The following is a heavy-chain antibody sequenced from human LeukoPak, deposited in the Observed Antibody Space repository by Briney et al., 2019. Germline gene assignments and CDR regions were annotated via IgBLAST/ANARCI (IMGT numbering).Heavy chain of an antibody. D-gene: IGHD3-22*01. Sequence: SETLSLTCTVSGGSISSSSYYWGWIRQPPGKGLEWIGSIYYSGSTYYNPSLKIRVTISVDTSKNQFSLKPSSVTAADTAVYYCARNRRYYYDSSARIYYFDYWGQGTLVTVSS. CDR3: ARNRRYYYDSSARIYYFDY. CDR2: IYYSGST. V-gene: IGHV4-39*01. CDR1: GGSISSSSYY. J-gene: IGHJ4*02.